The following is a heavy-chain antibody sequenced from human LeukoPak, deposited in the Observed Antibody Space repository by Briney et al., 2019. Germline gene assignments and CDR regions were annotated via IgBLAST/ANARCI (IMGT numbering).Heavy chain of an antibody. D-gene: IGHD6-13*01. CDR3: AGDKAPPFSSNRYYYGMDV. Sequence: SGTLSLTCAVSGGSISSSNCWSWVRRSPGTGLEWIGEIYHSGSTNYNPSLKSRVTISLDKPKKQFSLQLSSVTAADTAVYYCAGDKAPPFSSNRYYYGMDVWGKGTTVTVSS. V-gene: IGHV4-4*02. J-gene: IGHJ6*04. CDR1: GGSISSSNC. CDR2: IYHSGST.